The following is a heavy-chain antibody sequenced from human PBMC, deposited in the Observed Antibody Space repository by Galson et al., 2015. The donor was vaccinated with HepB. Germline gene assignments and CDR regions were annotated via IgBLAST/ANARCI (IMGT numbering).Heavy chain of an antibody. CDR1: GFTLSDYH. D-gene: IGHD6-19*01. J-gene: IGHJ4*02. V-gene: IGHV3-11*01. CDR2: ISAAGSTM. Sequence: SLRLPCAASGFTLSDYHMTWIRQAPGKGLEWVSYISAAGSTMYYADSVKGRFAISRDNAKNSLFLQRSNLRAEDTAVYYCAGVGYSSGWYGFDSWGQGTRVTASS. CDR3: AGVGYSSGWYGFDS.